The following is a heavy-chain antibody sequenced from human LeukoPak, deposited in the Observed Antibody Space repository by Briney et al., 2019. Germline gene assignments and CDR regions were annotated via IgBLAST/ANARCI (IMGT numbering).Heavy chain of an antibody. D-gene: IGHD3-22*01. Sequence: GGSLRLSCVASGFSLSSYWMGWVRQAPGKGLEWVANIKQDGSEKYYVDSVKGRFTISRDNAKNSLYLQMNSLRAEDTAVYYCAREKYYYDSSGLIGNWGQGTLVTVSS. CDR3: AREKYYYDSSGLIGN. V-gene: IGHV3-7*01. CDR1: GFSLSSYW. CDR2: IKQDGSEK. J-gene: IGHJ4*02.